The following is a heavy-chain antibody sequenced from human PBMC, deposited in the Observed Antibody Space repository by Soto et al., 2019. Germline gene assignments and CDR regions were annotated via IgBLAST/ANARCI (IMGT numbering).Heavy chain of an antibody. V-gene: IGHV3-23*01. D-gene: IGHD1-26*01. CDR2: ISGSGFKK. Sequence: GGSLRLSCAASGFIFENFGMSWVRQAPGKGLEWISSISGSGFKKYYADSVKGRFTISRDNSKSTVYLELNNLSAEDTAVHHCAKNQGVELVPLAAVDWFDPWGQGSVVTV. CDR1: GFIFENFG. CDR3: AKNQGVELVPLAAVDWFDP. J-gene: IGHJ5*02.